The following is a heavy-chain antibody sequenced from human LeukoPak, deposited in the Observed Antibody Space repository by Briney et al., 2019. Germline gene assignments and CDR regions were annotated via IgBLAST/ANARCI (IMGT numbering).Heavy chain of an antibody. CDR3: ARVAPYYDSSGPQDY. CDR1: GFTFSSYA. J-gene: IGHJ4*02. D-gene: IGHD3-22*01. V-gene: IGHV3-30-3*01. Sequence: PGGSLRLSCAASGFTFSSYAMHWVRQAPGKGLEWVAFISYDGSNKYYADSVKGRFTISRDNSKNTLYLQMNSLRAEDTAVYYCARVAPYYDSSGPQDYWGQGTLVTVSS. CDR2: ISYDGSNK.